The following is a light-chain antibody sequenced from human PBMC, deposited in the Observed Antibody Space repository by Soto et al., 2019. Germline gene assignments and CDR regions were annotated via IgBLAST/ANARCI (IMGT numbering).Light chain of an antibody. J-gene: IGKJ4*01. Sequence: DIQITQTPSSLSASVGDRVTITCRASQSIRGYLDWYQQKPGKAPKLLIYAASRLHSGVPSRFSGSGSGTDFTLTISSLQPEDFATYSCQQTYRTPLTFGGGTKVDIK. V-gene: IGKV1-39*01. CDR2: AAS. CDR1: QSIRGY. CDR3: QQTYRTPLT.